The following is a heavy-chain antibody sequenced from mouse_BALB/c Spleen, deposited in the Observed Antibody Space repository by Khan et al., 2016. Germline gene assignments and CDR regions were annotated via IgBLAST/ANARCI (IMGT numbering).Heavy chain of an antibody. CDR1: GFNIKDTS. CDR3: ARSPYDYDVGFAY. J-gene: IGHJ3*01. D-gene: IGHD2-4*01. CDR2: IDPANGNT. V-gene: IGHV14-3*02. Sequence: VQLQQSGAELVKPGASVKLSCTASGFNIKDTSMHWVKQRPEQGLEWIGRIDPANGNTKYDPKFQGKATITVDTSSNTAYLQLSSLTSEDTAVYYCARSPYDYDVGFAYWGQGTLVTVSA.